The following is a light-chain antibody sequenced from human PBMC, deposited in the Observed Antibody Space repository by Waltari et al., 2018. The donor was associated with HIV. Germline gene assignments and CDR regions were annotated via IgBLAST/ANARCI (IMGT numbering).Light chain of an antibody. Sequence: QSVLTQPPSVSGAPGQRVTISCTGGRSNLGADSALHWYQQIPGTAPKLLISGNKNRPSGVPDRFSASKSGTSASLAITGLQAEDEADYFCQSYDRSLSASVVFGGGTKLTVL. J-gene: IGLJ2*01. CDR2: GNK. CDR3: QSYDRSLSASVV. V-gene: IGLV1-40*01. CDR1: RSNLGADSA.